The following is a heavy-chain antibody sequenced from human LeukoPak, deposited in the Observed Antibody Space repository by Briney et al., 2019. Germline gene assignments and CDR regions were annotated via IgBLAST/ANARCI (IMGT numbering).Heavy chain of an antibody. J-gene: IGHJ4*02. CDR2: INPNSGGT. D-gene: IGHD2-2*01. CDR1: GYTFTGYY. Sequence: VASVKVSCKASGYTFTGYYMHWVRQAPGQGLEWMGWINPNSGGTNYAQKFQGRVTMTRDTSISTAYMELSRLRSDDTAVYYCARGGDIVVVPASLPPPYWGQGTLVTVSS. CDR3: ARGGDIVVVPASLPPPY. V-gene: IGHV1-2*02.